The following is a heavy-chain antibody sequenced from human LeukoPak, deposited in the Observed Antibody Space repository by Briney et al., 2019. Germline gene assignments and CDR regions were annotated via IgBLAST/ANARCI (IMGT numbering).Heavy chain of an antibody. J-gene: IGHJ5*02. CDR2: IYTSGST. Sequence: SETLSLTCTVSGGSISSYYWSWIRQPPGKGLEWIGYIYTSGSTNYNPSLKSRVTISVDTSKNQFSLKLSSVTAADTAVYYCARRGSGYYYGWFDPWGQGTLVTVSS. CDR1: GGSISSYY. CDR3: ARRGSGYYYGWFDP. V-gene: IGHV4-4*09. D-gene: IGHD3-22*01.